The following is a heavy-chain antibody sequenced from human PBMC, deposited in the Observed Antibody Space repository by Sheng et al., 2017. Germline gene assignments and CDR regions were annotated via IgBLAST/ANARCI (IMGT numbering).Heavy chain of an antibody. Sequence: QVQLQQWGAGLLKPSETLSLTCAVYGGSFSGYYWNWIRQHPGKGLEWIGEINHSGNTNYNPSLKSRVSISVDTSKNQFSLKVNSVTAADTAVYYCARSYDRPFYYFDYWGQGTLVTVSS. CDR1: GGSFSGYY. CDR2: INHSGNT. J-gene: IGHJ4*02. CDR3: ARSYDRPFYYFDY. D-gene: IGHD3-22*01. V-gene: IGHV4-34*01.